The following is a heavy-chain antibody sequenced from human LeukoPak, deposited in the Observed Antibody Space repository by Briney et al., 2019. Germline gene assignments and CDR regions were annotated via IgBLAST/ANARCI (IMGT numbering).Heavy chain of an antibody. CDR1: GYTFTIYD. J-gene: IGHJ6*04. V-gene: IGHV1-8*03. CDR3: ARGHRVRKGSMDV. CDR2: MNPKSGNT. Sequence: ASVNVSCKASGYTFTIYDTNGVREATGRGREGGGWMNPKSGNTGCTLKFQGRVTITRTTALCTAYMELRSLRSEDKDVYYCARGHRVRKGSMDVWGKGTTVTVSS. D-gene: IGHD1-14*01.